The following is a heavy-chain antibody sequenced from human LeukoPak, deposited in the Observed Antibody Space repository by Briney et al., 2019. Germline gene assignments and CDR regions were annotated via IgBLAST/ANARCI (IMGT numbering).Heavy chain of an antibody. CDR3: ARDRSSLGLWFGELRN. J-gene: IGHJ4*02. V-gene: IGHV3-74*01. CDR2: IYSDGSST. CDR1: EFTVSSYW. Sequence: GGSLRLSCAASEFTVSSYWMHWVRQAPGKGLVWVSRIYSDGSSTNYADSVKGRFTISRDNAKNTLYLQMNSLRAEDTAVYYCARDRSSLGLWFGELRNWGQGTLVTVSS. D-gene: IGHD3-10*01.